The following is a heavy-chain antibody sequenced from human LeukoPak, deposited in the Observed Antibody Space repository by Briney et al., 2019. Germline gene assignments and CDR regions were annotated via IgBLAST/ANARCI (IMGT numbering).Heavy chain of an antibody. CDR2: ISAYNGNT. Sequence: ASVKVSCKASGYTFTSYGISWVRQAPGQGLEWMGWISAYNGNTNYAQKLQGRVTMTTDPSTSTAYMELRSLRSDDTAVYYCARPHSASYLHAFDIWGQGTMVTVSS. CDR1: GYTFTSYG. D-gene: IGHD1-26*01. J-gene: IGHJ3*02. V-gene: IGHV1-18*01. CDR3: ARPHSASYLHAFDI.